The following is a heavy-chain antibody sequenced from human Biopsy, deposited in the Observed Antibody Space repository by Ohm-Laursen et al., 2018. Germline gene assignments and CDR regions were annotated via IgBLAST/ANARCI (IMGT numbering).Heavy chain of an antibody. CDR1: GGSISNNNYY. Sequence: SDTLSLTCTVSGGSISNNNYYWGWIRQPPGKGLEWIGSIFYRGSTHYKPSLKSQVNISVDTSKNQFLLKLNSVTAADTAVYYCARDYDTSGYYYVSWGQGTLVTVSS. D-gene: IGHD3-22*01. V-gene: IGHV4-39*01. CDR3: ARDYDTSGYYYVS. J-gene: IGHJ5*02. CDR2: IFYRGST.